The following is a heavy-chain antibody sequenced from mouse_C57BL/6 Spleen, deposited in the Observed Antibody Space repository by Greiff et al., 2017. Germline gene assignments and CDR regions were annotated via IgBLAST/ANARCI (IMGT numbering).Heavy chain of an antibody. CDR3: ATFFDY. CDR1: GYSFTGYY. V-gene: IGHV1-42*01. Sequence: VQLQQSGPELVKPGASVKISCKASGYSFTGYYMNWVKQSPEKSLEWIGEINPSTGGTTYNQKFKAKATLTVDKSSSTAYMQLKSLTSEDSAVYYCATFFDYWGQGTTLTVSS. CDR2: INPSTGGT. J-gene: IGHJ2*01.